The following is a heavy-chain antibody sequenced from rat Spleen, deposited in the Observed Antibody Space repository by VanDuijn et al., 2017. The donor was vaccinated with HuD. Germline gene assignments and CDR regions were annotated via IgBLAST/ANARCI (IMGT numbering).Heavy chain of an antibody. Sequence: EVQLVESGGGLVQPGRSMKLSCAASGFTFSNYDMAWVRQAPTKGLEWVASISYAGSSTYYRDSVKGRFTISRDNAKSTLYLQMDSLRSEDTATYYCTTAEFITTHYFDYWGQGVMVTVSS. J-gene: IGHJ2*01. V-gene: IGHV5-20*01. CDR2: ISYAGSST. CDR1: GFTFSNYD. CDR3: TTAEFITTHYFDY. D-gene: IGHD1-10*01.